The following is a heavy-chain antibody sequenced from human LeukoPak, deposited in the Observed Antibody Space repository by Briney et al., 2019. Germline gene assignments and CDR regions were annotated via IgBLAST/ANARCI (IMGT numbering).Heavy chain of an antibody. CDR3: ARGDTVDSGSYYLADY. Sequence: ASVKVSCKASGYTFTSYDINWVRQATGQGLEWMGWMSPNSGNTGYAQKFQGRVTMTRNTSISTAYMELSSLRSEDTAVYYCARGDTVDSGSYYLADYWGQGTLVTVSS. D-gene: IGHD1-26*01. CDR2: MSPNSGNT. CDR1: GYTFTSYD. V-gene: IGHV1-8*01. J-gene: IGHJ4*02.